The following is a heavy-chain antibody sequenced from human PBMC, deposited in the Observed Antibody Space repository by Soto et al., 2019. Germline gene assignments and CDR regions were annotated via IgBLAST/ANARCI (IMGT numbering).Heavy chain of an antibody. Sequence: EVQLVESGGGLVTPGGSLTLSCAASGFSFSPAWMNWVRQAPGKGLEWVGLIKSKGGGGTADYAAPVKGRLIISRDDSTSTTYLQMNSLKPEDTALYYCIWQQDFYYGRAVWGQGTTVTVSS. CDR2: IKSKGGGGTA. CDR3: IWQQDFYYGRAV. CDR1: GFSFSPAW. V-gene: IGHV3-15*07. D-gene: IGHD6-13*01. J-gene: IGHJ6*02.